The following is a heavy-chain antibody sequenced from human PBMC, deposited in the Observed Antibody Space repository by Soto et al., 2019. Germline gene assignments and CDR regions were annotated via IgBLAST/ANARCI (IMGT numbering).Heavy chain of an antibody. CDR1: GGSISSYY. V-gene: IGHV4-59*01. D-gene: IGHD6-13*01. Sequence: QVQLQESGPGLVKPSETLSLTCTVSGGSISSYYWSWIRQPPGKGLEWIGYIYYSGSTNYNPSLKSRVTISVDTSKNQFSLKLSSVTAADTAVYYCAREPAAALGYGMDVWGQGTTVTVSS. J-gene: IGHJ6*02. CDR2: IYYSGST. CDR3: AREPAAALGYGMDV.